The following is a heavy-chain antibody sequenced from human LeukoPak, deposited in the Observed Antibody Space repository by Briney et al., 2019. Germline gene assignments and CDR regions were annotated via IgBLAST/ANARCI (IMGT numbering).Heavy chain of an antibody. CDR1: GFTFSSYS. CDR3: ARESDPYDFWSGYYPDY. Sequence: PGGSLRLSCAASGFTFSSYSVNWVRQAPGKGLEWVSYISSSSTIYYADSVKGRFTISRDNAKNSLYLQMNSLRAEDTAVYYCARESDPYDFWSGYYPDYWGQGTLVTVSS. V-gene: IGHV3-48*01. D-gene: IGHD3-3*01. CDR2: ISSSSTI. J-gene: IGHJ4*02.